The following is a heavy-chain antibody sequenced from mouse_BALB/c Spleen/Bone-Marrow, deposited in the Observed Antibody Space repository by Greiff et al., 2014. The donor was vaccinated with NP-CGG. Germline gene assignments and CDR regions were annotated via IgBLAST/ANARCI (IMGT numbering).Heavy chain of an antibody. J-gene: IGHJ2*01. Sequence: EVKLVESGPDLVKPSQFLSLTCTVTGYSITRGYNWHWIRQFPGNKLEWMGYIHYSSSANYNPSLKSQISITRDTSKNQFFLQLNSVTTEDTATYYCTKEGYASSYAYWGQGTTLTVSS. D-gene: IGHD1-1*01. CDR1: GYSITRGYN. CDR3: TKEGYASSYAY. V-gene: IGHV3-1*02. CDR2: IHYSSSA.